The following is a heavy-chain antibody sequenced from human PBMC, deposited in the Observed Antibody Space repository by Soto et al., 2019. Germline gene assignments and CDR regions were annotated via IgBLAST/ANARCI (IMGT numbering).Heavy chain of an antibody. Sequence: SETPSLTYTFSDGSISNVDHYWSWISQPPGKGLEWIGYIYYSGSTYYNPSLKSRVTISVDTSKNQFSLKLSSVTAADTAVYYCARDGGSYGWFDPWGKGILVTVSS. D-gene: IGHD1-26*01. CDR3: ARDGGSYGWFDP. CDR1: DGSISNVDHY. CDR2: IYYSGST. V-gene: IGHV4-30-4*01. J-gene: IGHJ5*02.